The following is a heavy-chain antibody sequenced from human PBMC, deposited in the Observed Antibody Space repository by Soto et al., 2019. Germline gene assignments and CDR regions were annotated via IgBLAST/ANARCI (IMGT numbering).Heavy chain of an antibody. D-gene: IGHD6-19*01. CDR3: ARGGWYALDM. V-gene: IGHV3-7*01. CDR1: GFIFSNYW. CDR2: IKSDASAK. Sequence: EVQLVESGGGLVQPGGSLRLSCAASGFIFSNYWMRWVRQAPVKGLEGLAEIKSDASAKNYVDSVRGLVTISRDNAENSVYLQMNSLRVEDTAVYYCARGGWYALDMWGQGTRVTVSS. J-gene: IGHJ3*02.